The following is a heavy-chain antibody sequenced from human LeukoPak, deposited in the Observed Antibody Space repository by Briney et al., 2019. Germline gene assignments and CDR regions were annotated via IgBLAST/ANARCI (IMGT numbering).Heavy chain of an antibody. CDR3: ARVTGYSSSWYPYYFDY. V-gene: IGHV3-30*02. CDR1: GFTFSSYG. D-gene: IGHD6-13*01. J-gene: IGHJ4*02. CDR2: IRYDGSNK. Sequence: GGSLRLSCAVSGFTFSSYGMHWVRQAPGKGLEWVPFIRYDGSNKYYADSVKGRFTISRDNSKNTLYLQMNSLRAEDTAVYYCARVTGYSSSWYPYYFDYWGQGTLVTVSS.